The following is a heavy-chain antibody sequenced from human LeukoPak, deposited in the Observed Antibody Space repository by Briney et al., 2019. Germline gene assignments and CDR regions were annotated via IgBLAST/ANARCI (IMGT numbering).Heavy chain of an antibody. V-gene: IGHV4-59*12. J-gene: IGHJ5*02. D-gene: IGHD2-15*01. CDR2: IYYSGST. CDR3: ARGVVESPPRFDP. CDR1: GGSISSYY. Sequence: SETLSLTCTVSGGSISSYYWSWIRQPPEKGLEWIGYIYYSGSTKYNPSLKSRVTISVDTSKNQFSLKLSSVTAADTAVYYCARGVVESPPRFDPWGQGTLVTVSS.